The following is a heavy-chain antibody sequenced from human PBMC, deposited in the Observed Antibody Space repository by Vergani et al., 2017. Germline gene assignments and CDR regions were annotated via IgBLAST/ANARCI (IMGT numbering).Heavy chain of an antibody. CDR2: IYYSGST. CDR1: GGSISSSSYY. J-gene: IGHJ3*02. V-gene: IGHV4-39*01. Sequence: QLQLQESGPGLVKPSETLSLTCTVSGGSISSSSYYWGWIRQPPGKGLEWIGSIYYSGSTYYNPSLKSRVTISVDTSKNQFSLKLSSVTAADTAVYYCARHMSSTERAIFGVVIKEAFEIWGQGTMVTVSS. D-gene: IGHD3-3*01. CDR3: ARHMSSTERAIFGVVIKEAFEI.